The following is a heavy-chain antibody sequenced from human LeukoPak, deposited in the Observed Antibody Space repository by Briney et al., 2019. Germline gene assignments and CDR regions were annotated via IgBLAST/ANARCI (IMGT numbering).Heavy chain of an antibody. D-gene: IGHD2-2*01. J-gene: IGHJ5*02. CDR3: ARHDPFRTVRCTSCNWFDP. V-gene: IGHV4-39*01. Sequence: SETLSLTCTVSGGSISSSSYYWGWIRQPPGKGLEWFGRIYYSGSTYYNPSLKRRVTISVNTTKNQFSLKLSSVTAADTAVYYCARHDPFRTVRCTSCNWFDPWGQGTLVTVSS. CDR1: GGSISSSSYY. CDR2: IYYSGST.